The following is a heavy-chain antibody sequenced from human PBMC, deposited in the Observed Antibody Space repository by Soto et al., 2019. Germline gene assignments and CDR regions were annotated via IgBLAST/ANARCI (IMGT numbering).Heavy chain of an antibody. J-gene: IGHJ4*02. Sequence: SGGSLRLSXAASGFTFSSYAMTWVRQAPGKGLEWVSAISGGDGSPSYADSVKGRFTISRDNSKNTLYLHMNSLRADDTAAYYCAKWHTYNYDSLAFSGFDCWGQGTQVTVSS. CDR1: GFTFSSYA. CDR2: ISGGDGSP. D-gene: IGHD3-16*01. V-gene: IGHV3-23*01. CDR3: AKWHTYNYDSLAFSGFDC.